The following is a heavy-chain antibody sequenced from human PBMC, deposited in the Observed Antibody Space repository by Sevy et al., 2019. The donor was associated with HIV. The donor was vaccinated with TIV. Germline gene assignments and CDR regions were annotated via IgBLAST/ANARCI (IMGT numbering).Heavy chain of an antibody. CDR3: ARSYYYDSSGYYGDYYFDY. D-gene: IGHD3-22*01. CDR1: GYTFTSYG. Sequence: ASVKVSCKASGYTFTSYGISWVRQAPGQGLEWMGWISAYNGNTNYAQKLQGRVTMTTDTSTGTAYMELRSLRSDDTAVYYCARSYYYDSSGYYGDYYFDYWGQGTLVTVSS. V-gene: IGHV1-18*04. CDR2: ISAYNGNT. J-gene: IGHJ4*02.